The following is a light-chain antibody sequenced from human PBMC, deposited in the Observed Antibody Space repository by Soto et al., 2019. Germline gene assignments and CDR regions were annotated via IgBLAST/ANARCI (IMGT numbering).Light chain of an antibody. V-gene: IGKV1-27*01. Sequence: DIKMTQSPSSLSASVGDRVTITCRASQGISNDLAWYQQKPGKVPKLLIYTASTLQSGVPSRFSGSGSGTDFTLTINSLQPEDVATYYCQEYNSVPFTFGQGTRLEIK. CDR3: QEYNSVPFT. CDR2: TAS. CDR1: QGISND. J-gene: IGKJ5*01.